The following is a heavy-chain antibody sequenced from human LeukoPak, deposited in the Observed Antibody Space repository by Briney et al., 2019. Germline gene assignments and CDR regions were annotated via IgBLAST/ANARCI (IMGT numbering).Heavy chain of an antibody. V-gene: IGHV4-39*01. J-gene: IGHJ4*02. D-gene: IGHD6-13*01. Sequence: SETLSLTCTVSGGSISSSSYYWGWIRQPPGKGLEWIMSIYYSGSTYYNPSLKSRVTISVYTCKSQFSLKLSSVTAADTAVYYCARGGSSSWYRRAFDYWGQGTLVTVSS. CDR2: IYYSGST. CDR1: GGSISSSSYY. CDR3: ARGGSSSWYRRAFDY.